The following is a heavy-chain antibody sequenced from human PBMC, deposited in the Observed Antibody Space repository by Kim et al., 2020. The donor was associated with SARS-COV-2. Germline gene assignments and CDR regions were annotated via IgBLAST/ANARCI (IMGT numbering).Heavy chain of an antibody. CDR1: GFTFSIYW. D-gene: IGHD1-1*01. V-gene: IGHV3-74*01. CDR3: ARDPRQVDYNPN. Sequence: GGSLRLSCAASGFTFSIYWMHWVRQAPGKGLVWVSHINSDGSNTIYADSVKGRFTISRDNAKNTLYLQMNSLRAEDTAVYYCARDPRQVDYNPNWGQGTL. CDR2: INSDGSNT. J-gene: IGHJ4*02.